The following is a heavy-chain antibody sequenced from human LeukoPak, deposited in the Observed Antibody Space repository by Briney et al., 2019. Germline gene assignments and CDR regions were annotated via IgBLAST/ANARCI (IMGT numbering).Heavy chain of an antibody. Sequence: ASVTVSCTASGYTFTSYYMHWVRQAPGQGLEWMGIINPSGGSTSYAQKFQGRVTMTRDTSRSTVYMELSSLRSEDPAVYYCARVGRDDILTGYSDYGYVWGSSLPTFFDYWGQGTLVTVSS. D-gene: IGHD3-16*01. CDR1: GYTFTSYY. CDR2: INPSGGST. CDR3: ARVGRDDILTGYSDYGYVWGSSLPTFFDY. J-gene: IGHJ4*02. V-gene: IGHV1-46*01.